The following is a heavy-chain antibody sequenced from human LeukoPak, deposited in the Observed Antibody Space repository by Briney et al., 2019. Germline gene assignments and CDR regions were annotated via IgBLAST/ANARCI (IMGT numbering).Heavy chain of an antibody. D-gene: IGHD6-19*01. CDR3: AREQSSGWVQPYNWFDP. V-gene: IGHV1-2*02. J-gene: IGHJ5*02. Sequence: ASVKVSCKASGYTFTGYYMHWVRQAPGQGLEWMGWINPNSGGTNYAQKFQGRVTMTRDTSISTAYMELSRLRSGDTAVYYCAREQSSGWVQPYNWFDPWGQGTLVTVSS. CDR1: GYTFTGYY. CDR2: INPNSGGT.